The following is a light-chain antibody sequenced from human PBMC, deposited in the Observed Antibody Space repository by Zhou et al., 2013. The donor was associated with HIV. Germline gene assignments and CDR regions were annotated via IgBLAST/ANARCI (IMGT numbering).Light chain of an antibody. CDR3: QQYYSTCSA. J-gene: IGKJ1*01. V-gene: IGKV1-NL1*01. Sequence: DIQMTQSPSTLSASVGDRVTITCRASQSISSWLAWYQQKPGKAPKLLLYAASRLESGVPSRFSGSGSGTDYTLTISSLQPEDFATYYCQQYYSTCSAFGQGTKVEIK. CDR2: AAS. CDR1: QSISSW.